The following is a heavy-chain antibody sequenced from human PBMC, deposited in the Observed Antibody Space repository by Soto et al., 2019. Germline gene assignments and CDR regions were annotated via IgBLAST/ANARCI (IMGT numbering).Heavy chain of an antibody. CDR2: INPNSGGT. J-gene: IGHJ4*02. D-gene: IGHD3-3*01. Sequence: ASVKVSCKASGYTITGYYMHWVRQAPGQGLEWMGWINPNSGGTNYAQKFQGWVTMTRDTSISTAYMELSRLRSDDPAVYYCARVGSTIFHFAYGGKGPLVPVSP. CDR1: GYTITGYY. CDR3: ARVGSTIFHFAY. V-gene: IGHV1-2*04.